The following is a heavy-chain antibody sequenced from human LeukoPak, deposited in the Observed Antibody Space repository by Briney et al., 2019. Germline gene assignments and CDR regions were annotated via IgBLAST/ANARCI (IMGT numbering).Heavy chain of an antibody. CDR3: ARATDRSGYRTADY. D-gene: IGHD3-22*01. CDR1: GYSISRGYY. V-gene: IGHV4-38-2*02. J-gene: IGHJ4*02. Sequence: SETLSLTCTVSGYSISRGYYWGSIGQPPGEGLEWSGRFYHSWSTYYTPSLKSRVTISVDTSKNPFSLKLSSLTAEDTAVYYCARATDRSGYRTADYWGQGTLVTVSS. CDR2: FYHSWST.